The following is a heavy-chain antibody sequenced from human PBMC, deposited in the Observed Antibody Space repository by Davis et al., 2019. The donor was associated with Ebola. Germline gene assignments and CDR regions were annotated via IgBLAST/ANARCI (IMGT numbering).Heavy chain of an antibody. CDR2: IYWDDDK. Sequence: SGPTLVKPTQTLTLTCTFSGFSLSTSGVGVGWIRQPPGKAPEWLALIYWDDDKRYSPSLRSRLTITKDTSRKQVVLTVTNMDPMDTATYYCANRRGGSGTYFFDYWGQGILVTVTS. V-gene: IGHV2-5*02. CDR3: ANRRGGSGTYFFDY. J-gene: IGHJ4*02. D-gene: IGHD1-26*01. CDR1: GFSLSTSGVG.